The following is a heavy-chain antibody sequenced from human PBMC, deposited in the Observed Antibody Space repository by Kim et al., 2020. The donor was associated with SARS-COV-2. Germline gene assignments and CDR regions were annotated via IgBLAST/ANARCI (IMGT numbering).Heavy chain of an antibody. CDR3: AGLITGPFDF. Sequence: ATSYSPSFQGQVTISADKSISTAYLQWSSLKASDTAMYYCAGLITGPFDFWGQGTLVTVSS. CDR2: AT. D-gene: IGHD1-20*01. V-gene: IGHV5-51*01. J-gene: IGHJ4*02.